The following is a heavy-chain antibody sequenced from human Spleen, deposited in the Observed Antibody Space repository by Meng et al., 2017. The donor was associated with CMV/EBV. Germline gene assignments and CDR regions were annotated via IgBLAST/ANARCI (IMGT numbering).Heavy chain of an antibody. CDR2: ISAYNGDT. CDR3: ARDRAVSPGSRVAPLDY. J-gene: IGHJ4*02. D-gene: IGHD2-15*01. CDR1: YPFTTYG. V-gene: IGHV1-18*01. Sequence: YPFTTYGFNWVRQAPGQGLEWMGWISAYNGDTEYAQKFQGRVTMTTDTSTSTAYMELRSLRSNDTAVYYCARDRAVSPGSRVAPLDYWGQGTLVTVSS.